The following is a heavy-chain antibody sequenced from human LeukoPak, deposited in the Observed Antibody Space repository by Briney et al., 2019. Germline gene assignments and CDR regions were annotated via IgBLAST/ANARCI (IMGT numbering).Heavy chain of an antibody. J-gene: IGHJ4*02. CDR3: ARSPSIGTVLDY. Sequence: GSLRLSCAASGFTFSSYAMHWVRQAPGKGLEWVAVISYDGSNKYYADSVKGRFTISRDNSKNTLYLQMNSLRAEDTAVYNCARSPSIGTVLDYWGQGTLVTVSS. CDR2: ISYDGSNK. V-gene: IGHV3-30-3*01. CDR1: GFTFSSYA. D-gene: IGHD4-17*01.